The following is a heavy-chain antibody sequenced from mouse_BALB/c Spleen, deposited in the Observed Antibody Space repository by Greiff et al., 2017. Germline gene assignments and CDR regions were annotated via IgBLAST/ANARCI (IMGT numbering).Heavy chain of an antibody. CDR3: ARSEGYGNYDY. V-gene: IGHV1-67*01. CDR2: ISTYYGNT. J-gene: IGHJ2*01. D-gene: IGHD2-1*01. Sequence: VKLMESGPELVRPGVSVKISCKGSGYTFTDYAMHWVKQSHAKSLEWIGVISTYYGNTNYNQKFKGKATMTVDKSSSTAYMELARLTSEDSAIYYCARSEGYGNYDYWGQGTTLTVSS. CDR1: GYTFTDYA.